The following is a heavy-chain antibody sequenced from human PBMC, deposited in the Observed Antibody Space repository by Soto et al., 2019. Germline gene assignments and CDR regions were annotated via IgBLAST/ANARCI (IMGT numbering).Heavy chain of an antibody. CDR1: GFTFSSYW. D-gene: IGHD6-13*01. V-gene: IGHV3-74*01. Sequence: EVQLVESGGGLVQPGGSLRLSCAASGFTFSSYWVHWVRQAPGRGLVWVSRINGDGSSTNYADSVKGRFTISRDNAKNMLYLQMNSLRAEDTAVYLCGRGGSGIYGMDVWGQGTTVTVSS. CDR2: INGDGSST. J-gene: IGHJ6*02. CDR3: GRGGSGIYGMDV.